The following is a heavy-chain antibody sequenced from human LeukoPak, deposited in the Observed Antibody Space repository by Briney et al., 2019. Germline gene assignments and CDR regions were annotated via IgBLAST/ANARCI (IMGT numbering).Heavy chain of an antibody. CDR2: IDPSDSYT. V-gene: IGHV5-10-1*01. J-gene: IGHJ5*02. Sequence: GESLKISCKGSEYSFTSYWISWVRQMPGKGLEWMGRIDPSDSYTNYSPSFQGHVTISADKSISTAYLQWSSLKASDTAMYYCARRAPICSGGSCYLWFDPWGQGTLVTVSS. CDR3: ARRAPICSGGSCYLWFDP. D-gene: IGHD2-15*01. CDR1: EYSFTSYW.